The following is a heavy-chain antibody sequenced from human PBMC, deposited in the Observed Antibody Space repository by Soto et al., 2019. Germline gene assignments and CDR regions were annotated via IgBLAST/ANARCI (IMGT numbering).Heavy chain of an antibody. CDR1: GGSISSGDYY. Sequence: TLSLTCTVSGGSISSGDYYWSWIRQPPGKGLEWIGYIYYSGSTYYNPSLKSRVTISVDTSKNQFSLKLSSVTAADTAVYYCARAPPYNWNYGFDYWGQGTLVTVSS. V-gene: IGHV4-30-4*01. CDR3: ARAPPYNWNYGFDY. J-gene: IGHJ4*02. CDR2: IYYSGST. D-gene: IGHD1-7*01.